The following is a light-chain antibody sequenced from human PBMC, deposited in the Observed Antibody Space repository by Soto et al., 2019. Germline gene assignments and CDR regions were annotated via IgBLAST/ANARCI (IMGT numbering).Light chain of an antibody. CDR2: NIS. CDR3: QQRTSWQTS. J-gene: IGKJ4*01. CDR1: QSVSSY. Sequence: EIVLTQSPATLSLSPGERATLSCRASQSVSSYLAWYQQKPGQAPRLLIYNISNRATGIPARFSGSGSGTDFTLTISSLEPEDFAVYYCQQRTSWQTSFRGGTKVEIK. V-gene: IGKV3-11*01.